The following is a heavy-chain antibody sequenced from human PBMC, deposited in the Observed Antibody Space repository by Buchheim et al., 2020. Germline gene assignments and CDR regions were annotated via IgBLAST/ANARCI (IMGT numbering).Heavy chain of an antibody. J-gene: IGHJ6*02. Sequence: EVQLVESGGGLVQPGGSLRLSCAASGFTFSTYNMNWVRQAPGKGLEWVSYITTSSSTIYYADSVKGRFTISSDNAKTSLYLQMNSLRAEDTAVYYCARIHDYYYGMDVWGQGTT. CDR1: GFTFSTYN. CDR3: ARIHDYYYGMDV. CDR2: ITTSSSTI. V-gene: IGHV3-48*01.